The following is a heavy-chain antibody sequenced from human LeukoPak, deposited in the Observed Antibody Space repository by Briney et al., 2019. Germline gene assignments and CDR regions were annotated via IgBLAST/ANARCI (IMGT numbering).Heavy chain of an antibody. CDR2: IYSGGST. Sequence: GGSLRLSCAASGFTVSNNYVTWVRQAPGKGLEWVSLIYSGGSTYYADSVKGRFTISRDNSKNTLYLQMNSLRAEDTAVYYCARGAVGATTPFDYWGQGTLVTVSS. D-gene: IGHD1-26*01. CDR1: GFTVSNNY. J-gene: IGHJ4*02. V-gene: IGHV3-53*01. CDR3: ARGAVGATTPFDY.